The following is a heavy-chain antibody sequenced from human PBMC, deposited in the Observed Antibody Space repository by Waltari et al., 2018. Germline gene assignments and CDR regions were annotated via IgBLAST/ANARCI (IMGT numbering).Heavy chain of an antibody. CDR3: ARAAPLAGTTLFDY. CDR2: INPNSGGT. D-gene: IGHD6-19*01. CDR1: GYTFTGYY. J-gene: IGHJ4*02. Sequence: QVQLVQSGAEVKKPGASVKVSCKASGYTFTGYYMHWVRQAPGQGLEWMGWINPNSGGTNYAQKLQGRVTMTRDTSISTAYMELSRLRSDDTAVYYCARAAPLAGTTLFDYWGQGTLVTVSS. V-gene: IGHV1-2*02.